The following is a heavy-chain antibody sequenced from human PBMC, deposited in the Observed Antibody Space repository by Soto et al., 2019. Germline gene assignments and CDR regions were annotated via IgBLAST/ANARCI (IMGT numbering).Heavy chain of an antibody. CDR2: INEDGSKR. D-gene: IGHD6-13*01. CDR1: GFSLSRYW. Sequence: EVQLVESGGGLVQPGGSLRLSCAASGFSLSRYWMLWVRQAPGKGLEWVANINEDGSKRYYVDSVKGRFTISRDNAKFSLYLQMDSLRAEDSAVYYCVRAIATDEALWGQGTLVTVSS. J-gene: IGHJ4*02. CDR3: VRAIATDEAL. V-gene: IGHV3-7*01.